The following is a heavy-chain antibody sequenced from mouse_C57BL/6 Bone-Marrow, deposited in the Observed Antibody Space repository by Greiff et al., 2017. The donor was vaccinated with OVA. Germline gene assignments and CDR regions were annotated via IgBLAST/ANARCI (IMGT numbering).Heavy chain of an antibody. CDR1: GYSITSGYD. V-gene: IGHV3-1*01. D-gene: IGHD1-1*01. CDR2: ISYSGST. CDR3: TRELRFYYFDY. Sequence: VQLKESGPGMVKPSQSLSLTCTVTGYSITSGYDWHWIRHFPGNKLEWMGYISYSGSTNYNPSLKSRISITHDTSKNHFFLKLKSVTTEDTATYYCTRELRFYYFDYWGQGTTLTVSS. J-gene: IGHJ2*01.